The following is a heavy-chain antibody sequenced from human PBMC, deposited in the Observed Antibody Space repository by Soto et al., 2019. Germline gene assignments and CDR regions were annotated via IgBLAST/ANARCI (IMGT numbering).Heavy chain of an antibody. CDR3: AMETDDLTTNFDS. D-gene: IGHD1-1*01. V-gene: IGHV3-21*06. J-gene: IGHJ4*02. Sequence: EVQLVESGGGLVKPGGSLRLSCAASGFTFTRYSMNWVRQAPGKGLEGVSSISSTTNYIYYGDSMNGRFTISRNNAKNSLYLEMNSLKDEDTAVHYCAMETDDLTTNFDSWGQGTRATVSS. CDR2: ISSTTNYI. CDR1: GFTFTRYS.